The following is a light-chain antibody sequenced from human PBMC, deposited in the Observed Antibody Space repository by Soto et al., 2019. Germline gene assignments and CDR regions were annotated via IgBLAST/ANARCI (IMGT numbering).Light chain of an antibody. V-gene: IGLV1-44*01. CDR1: SSNIVSNT. CDR2: SNN. Sequence: SFLSHPASCSVTRGQGVTISCSGSSSNIVSNTVNWYQQLPGTAPKLLIYSNNQRPSGVPDRLSGSKYGTSASLDISGLQSEDEADYYCAASDDRLNGIYVFGNGTKVTAL. CDR3: AASDDRLNGIYV. J-gene: IGLJ1*01.